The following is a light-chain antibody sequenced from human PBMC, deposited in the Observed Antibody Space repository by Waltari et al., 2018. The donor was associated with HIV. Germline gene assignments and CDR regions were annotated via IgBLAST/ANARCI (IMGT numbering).Light chain of an antibody. J-gene: IGLJ1*01. CDR2: NNN. V-gene: IGLV1-44*01. Sequence: QSVLTQPPSASGTPGQRVPISCSGSSSNIGTRTVNWFQQLPGTAPTILIDNNNQRPPGVPDRFSGSKSGTSASLAISGLQSEDEADYYCAAWDDRMNGFYVFGTGTKVTVL. CDR3: AAWDDRMNGFYV. CDR1: SSNIGTRT.